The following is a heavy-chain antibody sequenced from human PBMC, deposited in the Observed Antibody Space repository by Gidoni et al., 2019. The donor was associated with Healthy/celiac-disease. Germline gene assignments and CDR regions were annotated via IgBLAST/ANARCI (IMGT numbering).Heavy chain of an antibody. V-gene: IGHV3-73*01. CDR1: GFTFSGSA. CDR3: TRLSYGMDV. J-gene: IGHJ6*02. CDR2: IRSKANSYAT. Sequence: EVQLVESGGGLVRPGGSLSLACAASGFTFSGSAMHWFRQASGKGLEWSGRIRSKANSYATADAASVKGRCTISRDDSKNTAYLQMNSLKTEDTDVYYCTRLSYGMDVWGQGTTVTVSS.